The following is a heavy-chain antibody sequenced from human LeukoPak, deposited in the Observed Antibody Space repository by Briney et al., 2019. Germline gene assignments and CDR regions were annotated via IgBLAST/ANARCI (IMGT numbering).Heavy chain of an antibody. Sequence: PGGSLRLSCAASGFTFSSYSMNWVRQAPGKGLEWVSSISSSSSYIYYADSVKGRFTISRDNAKNSLYLQMNSLRAEDTAVYYCARDASYWLPPPNRFDPWGQGTLVTVPS. J-gene: IGHJ5*02. V-gene: IGHV3-21*01. CDR2: ISSSSSYI. CDR3: ARDASYWLPPPNRFDP. CDR1: GFTFSSYS. D-gene: IGHD6-19*01.